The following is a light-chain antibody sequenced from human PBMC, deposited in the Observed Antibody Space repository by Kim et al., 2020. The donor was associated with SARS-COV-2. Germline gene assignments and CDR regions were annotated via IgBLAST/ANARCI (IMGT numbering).Light chain of an antibody. CDR1: QGIRNY. J-gene: IGKJ4*01. CDR2: AAS. CDR3: QKYNIVPLT. Sequence: DIQMAQSPSSLSASVGDRVTITCRASQGIRNYLAWYQQKPGKVPKLLIYAASTLQPGVPTRFSGSGFGTDFTLTISGLQAEDVATYYCQKYNIVPLTVGGGTKVDIK. V-gene: IGKV1-27*01.